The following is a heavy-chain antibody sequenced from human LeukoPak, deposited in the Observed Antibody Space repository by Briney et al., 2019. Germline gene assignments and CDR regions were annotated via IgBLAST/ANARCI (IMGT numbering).Heavy chain of an antibody. J-gene: IGHJ4*02. D-gene: IGHD1-26*01. V-gene: IGHV3-21*01. CDR2: ITRQSTYI. CDR1: GFTFSSSS. CDR3: ASAPSGTTHFDY. Sequence: KPGGSLRLSCAASGFTFSSSSLNWVRQAPGKGLEWVSSITRQSTYIYYADSMKGRFTISRDSAKNSLYLQMNSLRADDTAVYYCASAPSGTTHFDYWGQGTLVTVSS.